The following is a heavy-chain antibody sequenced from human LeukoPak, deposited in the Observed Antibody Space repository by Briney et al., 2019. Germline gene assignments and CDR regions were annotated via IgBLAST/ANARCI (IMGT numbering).Heavy chain of an antibody. Sequence: GGSLRLSCAASGFTFSSYSMNWVRQAPGKGLGWVSYISSSSSTIYYADSVKGRFTIPRDNAKNSLYLQMNSLRAEDTAVYYCARGGSAMEDYWGQGTLVTVSS. CDR3: ARGGSAMEDY. D-gene: IGHD5-18*01. J-gene: IGHJ4*02. CDR2: ISSSSSTI. CDR1: GFTFSSYS. V-gene: IGHV3-48*01.